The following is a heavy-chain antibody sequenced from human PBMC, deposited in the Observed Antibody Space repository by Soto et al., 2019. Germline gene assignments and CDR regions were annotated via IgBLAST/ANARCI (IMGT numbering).Heavy chain of an antibody. V-gene: IGHV1-69*04. CDR3: AGDPDSHYNDSHASSYP. CDR1: GGTFSTYT. J-gene: IGHJ5*02. D-gene: IGHD3-22*01. Sequence: GASVKVSCKASGGTFSTYTITWVRQAPGQGLEWMGRIIPIIGIINYAQKFQGRATITADKFTGTAYMELTRLRSDDTAVYYCAGDPDSHYNDSHASSYPWGQGTLVTVSS. CDR2: IIPIIGII.